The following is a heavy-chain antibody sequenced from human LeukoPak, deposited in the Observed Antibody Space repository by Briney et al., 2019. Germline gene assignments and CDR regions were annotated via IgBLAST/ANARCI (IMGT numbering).Heavy chain of an antibody. Sequence: SETLSLTCTVSGGSISSYYWRWLRQPAGKGLEWMGRIYTSGSTNYNPSLKSRVTMSVDTSKNQFPLKLSSVTAADTAVYYCARDQGGAFDIWGQGTMVTVSS. J-gene: IGHJ3*02. CDR2: IYTSGST. V-gene: IGHV4-4*07. D-gene: IGHD1-26*01. CDR1: GGSISSYY. CDR3: ARDQGGAFDI.